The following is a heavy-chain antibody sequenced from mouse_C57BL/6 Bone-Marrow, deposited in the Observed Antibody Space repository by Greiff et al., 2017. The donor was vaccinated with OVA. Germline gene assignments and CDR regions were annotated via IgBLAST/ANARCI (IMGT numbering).Heavy chain of an antibody. D-gene: IGHD2-3*01. J-gene: IGHJ2*01. Sequence: EVQLQQSGPELAKPGASVKIPCKASGYTFTDYNMDWVKQSHGKSLEWIGDINPNNGGTIYNQKFKGKATSTVDKSSSTAYMELRSLTSEDTAVYYCARWDGYYAYFDYWGQGTTLTVSS. CDR1: GYTFTDYN. CDR3: ARWDGYYAYFDY. CDR2: INPNNGGT. V-gene: IGHV1-18*01.